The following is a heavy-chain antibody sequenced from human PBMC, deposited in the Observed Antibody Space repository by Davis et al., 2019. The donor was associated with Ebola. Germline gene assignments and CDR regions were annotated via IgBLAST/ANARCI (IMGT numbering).Heavy chain of an antibody. Sequence: LSLTCTVSGASISRTTNYYWSWIRQAPGKGLEWVSKISSKSTRTEYADSVRGRFTISRDNSKNLLLLEMSSLRAEDTAVYYCAREGFYFYGMDVWGQGTTVTVSS. J-gene: IGHJ6*02. CDR3: AREGFYFYGMDV. V-gene: IGHV3-11*06. CDR2: ISSKSTRT. CDR1: GASISRTTNYY. D-gene: IGHD2/OR15-2a*01.